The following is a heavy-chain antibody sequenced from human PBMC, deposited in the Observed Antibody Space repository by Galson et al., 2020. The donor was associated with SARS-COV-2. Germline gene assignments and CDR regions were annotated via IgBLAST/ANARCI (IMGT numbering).Heavy chain of an antibody. D-gene: IGHD3-3*01. J-gene: IGHJ3*02. Sequence: ASETLSLTCTVSGGSISSYYWSWIRQPPGKGLEWIGSIYYTGNTNYNPSLKSRVTTSVDTSKNQFSLKLSSVTAADTAVYYCARSGSATQGAFEIWAQGTMVIVSS. CDR3: ARSGSATQGAFEI. V-gene: IGHV4-59*08. CDR2: IYYTGNT. CDR1: GGSISSYY.